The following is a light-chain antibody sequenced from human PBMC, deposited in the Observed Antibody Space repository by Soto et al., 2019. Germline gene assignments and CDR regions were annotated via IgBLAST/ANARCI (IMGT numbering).Light chain of an antibody. CDR2: AAS. CDR3: QQLNSYPYT. CDR1: QGISTY. Sequence: IQLTQSPSSLSASVGDRVTITCRASQGISTYLACYQQKPGKAPKLLIYAASTLQSGVPSRFSGSGSGTDFTLTISSLHPEDFATYYCQQLNSYPYTFGQGTKLEIK. J-gene: IGKJ2*01. V-gene: IGKV1-9*01.